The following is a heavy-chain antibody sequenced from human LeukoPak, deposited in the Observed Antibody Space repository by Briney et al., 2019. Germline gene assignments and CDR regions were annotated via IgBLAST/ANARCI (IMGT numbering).Heavy chain of an antibody. J-gene: IGHJ6*03. CDR1: GFTVSSNY. V-gene: IGHV3-66*02. Sequence: GGSLRLSCAASGFTVSSNYMSWVRQAPGKGLEWVSVIYSGGSTYYADSVKGRFTISRDNSKNTLYLQMNILRAEDTAVYYCARAHLNFDYSNYDRYYYYMDVWGKGTTVTVSS. CDR3: ARAHLNFDYSNYDRYYYYMDV. D-gene: IGHD4-11*01. CDR2: IYSGGST.